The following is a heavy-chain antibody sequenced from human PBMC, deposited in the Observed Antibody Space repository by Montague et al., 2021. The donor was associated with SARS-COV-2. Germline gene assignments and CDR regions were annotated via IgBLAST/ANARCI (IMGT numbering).Heavy chain of an antibody. CDR1: GVSITSYY. J-gene: IGHJ4*02. D-gene: IGHD3-16*01. CDR3: VRDGGNWYYFDY. Sequence: SETLSLTCSISGVSITSYYWSWVRQPAGKGLEWIGHIYASGSTNYSPPLESRVRLSIDNPKNQFSLKLESLTAADTAVYYCVRDGGNWYYFDYWGQGALVTVSS. V-gene: IGHV4-4*07. CDR2: IYASGST.